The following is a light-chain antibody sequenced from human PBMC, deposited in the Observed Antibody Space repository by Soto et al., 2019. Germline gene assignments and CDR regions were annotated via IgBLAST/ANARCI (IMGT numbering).Light chain of an antibody. Sequence: QSALTHPASVSGSPGQSITISCTGTSSDVGSYDYVSWYQQHPGKAPKLLIYEVSNRSSGVSNRFSGSKSGNTDSLTISGLQADAEADYYCSSYTDSSTHVLFGGGTKLTVL. V-gene: IGLV2-14*01. CDR2: EVS. CDR3: SSYTDSSTHVL. CDR1: SSDVGSYDY. J-gene: IGLJ2*01.